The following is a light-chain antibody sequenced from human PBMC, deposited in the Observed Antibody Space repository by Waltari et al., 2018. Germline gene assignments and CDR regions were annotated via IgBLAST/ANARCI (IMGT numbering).Light chain of an antibody. Sequence: DIQMTQSPSTLSASVGDRVTITCRASQRISSWLAWYQQKPGKAPKLLIYDASSLESGVPSRFSGSGSGTEFTLTISSLQPDDFATYYCQQYNSYLWTFGQGTKVEIK. CDR1: QRISSW. J-gene: IGKJ1*01. CDR3: QQYNSYLWT. CDR2: DAS. V-gene: IGKV1-5*01.